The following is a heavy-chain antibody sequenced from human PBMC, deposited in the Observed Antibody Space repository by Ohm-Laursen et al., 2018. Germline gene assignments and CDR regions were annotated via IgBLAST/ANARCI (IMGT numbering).Heavy chain of an antibody. CDR2: IVVGSGNT. CDR1: GFTFTSSA. CDR3: AKVPAYNWNGGGYFDY. V-gene: IGHV1-58*01. D-gene: IGHD1-20*01. Sequence: SVKVSCKASGFTFTSSAVQWVRQARGQRLEWIGWIVVGSGNTNYAQKFQERVIITRDMSTSTAYMELSSLRSEDTAVYYCAKVPAYNWNGGGYFDYWGQGTLVTVSS. J-gene: IGHJ4*02.